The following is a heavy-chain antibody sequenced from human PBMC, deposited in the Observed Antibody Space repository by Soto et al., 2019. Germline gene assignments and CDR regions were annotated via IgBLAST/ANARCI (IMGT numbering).Heavy chain of an antibody. CDR3: AQSFYCGGDCPCLRYFDL. CDR1: GGTFSSYT. Sequence: QVQLVQSGAEVKKPGSSVKVSCKASGGTFSSYTISWVRQAPGQGLEWMGRIIPILGIANYAQKYQGRVTITADKSTSTAYMELSSLRSEDTAVYYCAQSFYCGGDCPCLRYFDLWGRGTLVTVSS. CDR2: IIPILGIA. D-gene: IGHD2-21*01. J-gene: IGHJ2*01. V-gene: IGHV1-69*02.